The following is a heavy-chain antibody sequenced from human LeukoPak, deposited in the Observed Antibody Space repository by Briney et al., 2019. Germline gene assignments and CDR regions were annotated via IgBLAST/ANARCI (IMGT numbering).Heavy chain of an antibody. Sequence: GGSLRLSCAASRFTFSSYAMSWVRQAPGKGLEWVSAISGSGGSTYYADSVKGRFTISRDNSKNTLYLQMNSLRAEDTAVYYCAKDPYYGSGSYLFDYWGQGTLVTVSS. CDR3: AKDPYYGSGSYLFDY. V-gene: IGHV3-23*01. D-gene: IGHD3-10*01. J-gene: IGHJ4*02. CDR1: RFTFSSYA. CDR2: ISGSGGST.